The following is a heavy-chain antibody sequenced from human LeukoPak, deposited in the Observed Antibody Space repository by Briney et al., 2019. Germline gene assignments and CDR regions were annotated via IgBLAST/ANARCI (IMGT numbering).Heavy chain of an antibody. CDR2: ISGSGGST. Sequence: PGGTLRLSCAASGFTFSSYGMSWVRQAPGKGLEWVSAISGSGGSTYYADSVKGRFTISRDNSKNTLYLQMNSLRAEDTAVYYCAKEHYDSSGQYYFDYWGQGTLVTVSS. J-gene: IGHJ4*02. CDR3: AKEHYDSSGQYYFDY. D-gene: IGHD3-22*01. CDR1: GFTFSSYG. V-gene: IGHV3-23*01.